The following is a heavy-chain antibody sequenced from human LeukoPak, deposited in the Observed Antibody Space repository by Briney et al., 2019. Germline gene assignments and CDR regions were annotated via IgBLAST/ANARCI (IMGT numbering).Heavy chain of an antibody. CDR1: GFTVSGNY. CDR3: ARDRDYAFDY. CDR2: IYSGGST. D-gene: IGHD4-17*01. Sequence: GGSLRLSCAASGFTVSGNYMSWVRQAPGKGLEWVSIIYSGGSTYYPHTVKGRFTISRDNAKNSLYLQMDSLRDEDTAVYYCARDRDYAFDYWGQGTLVTVSS. V-gene: IGHV3-53*01. J-gene: IGHJ4*02.